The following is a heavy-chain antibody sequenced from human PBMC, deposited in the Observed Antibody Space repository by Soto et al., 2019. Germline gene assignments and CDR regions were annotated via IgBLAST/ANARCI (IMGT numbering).Heavy chain of an antibody. J-gene: IGHJ4*02. CDR3: AISTQPHLYDY. CDR2: IYTSGST. D-gene: IGHD2-2*01. Sequence: PSETLSLTCTVSGGSICSYYWSWIRQPAGKGLEWIGRIYTSGSTNYNPSLKSRVTMSVDTSKNQFSLKLSSVTAADTAVYYCAISTQPHLYDYWGQGTLVTVSS. CDR1: GGSICSYY. V-gene: IGHV4-4*07.